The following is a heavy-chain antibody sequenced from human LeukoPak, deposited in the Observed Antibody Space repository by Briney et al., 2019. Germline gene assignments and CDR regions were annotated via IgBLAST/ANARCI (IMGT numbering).Heavy chain of an antibody. CDR1: GFTFSSYA. J-gene: IGHJ4*02. D-gene: IGHD3-3*01. V-gene: IGHV3-23*01. Sequence: QPGGSLRLSCAASGFTFSSYAMSWVRQAPGKGLEWVSDISGSGSSTYYADSVKGRFTTSRDNSTNTLFLLMNSLRAEATAVYYCAKDAGNYDFWSGYFFPFDYWGQGTLVTVSS. CDR2: ISGSGSST. CDR3: AKDAGNYDFWSGYFFPFDY.